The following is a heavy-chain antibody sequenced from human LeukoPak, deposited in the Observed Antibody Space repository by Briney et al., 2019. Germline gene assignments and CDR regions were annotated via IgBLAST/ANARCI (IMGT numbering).Heavy chain of an antibody. J-gene: IGHJ6*02. Sequence: GGSLRLSCTVSTSIFNTAWMNWVRQSPGKGLEWVSVIDSGGSTYCADSVKGRFTISRDNSKNTLYLQMNSLRAEDTAVYYCARDADGYNPNYGMDVWGQGTTVTVSS. CDR2: IDSGGST. D-gene: IGHD5-24*01. V-gene: IGHV3-53*01. CDR3: ARDADGYNPNYGMDV. CDR1: TSIFNTAW.